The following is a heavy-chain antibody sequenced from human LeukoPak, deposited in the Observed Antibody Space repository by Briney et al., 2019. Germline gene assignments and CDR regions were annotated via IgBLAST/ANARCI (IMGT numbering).Heavy chain of an antibody. CDR2: IKQDGSEK. CDR1: GFTFSSYW. V-gene: IGHV3-7*01. Sequence: GGSLRLSCAASGFTFSSYWMSWVRQAPGKGLEWVANIKQDGSEKYYVDSVKGRFTISRDNAKNSLYLQMNSLRAEDTAVYYCARGPYDYVWGSYRYTSYWGQGTLVTVSS. D-gene: IGHD3-16*02. CDR3: ARGPYDYVWGSYRYTSY. J-gene: IGHJ4*02.